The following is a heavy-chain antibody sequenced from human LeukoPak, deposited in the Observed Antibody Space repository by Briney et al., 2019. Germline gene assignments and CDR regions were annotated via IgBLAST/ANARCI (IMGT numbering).Heavy chain of an antibody. Sequence: SETLSLTCTVSGGSISSYYWSWIRQPPGKGLEWIGYIYYSGSTNYNPSLKSRVTISVDTSKNQFSLKLSSVTAADTAVYYCARTFYSGSPDWFDPWGQGTLVTVSS. CDR3: ARTFYSGSPDWFDP. V-gene: IGHV4-59*08. D-gene: IGHD1-26*01. CDR1: GGSISSYY. J-gene: IGHJ5*02. CDR2: IYYSGST.